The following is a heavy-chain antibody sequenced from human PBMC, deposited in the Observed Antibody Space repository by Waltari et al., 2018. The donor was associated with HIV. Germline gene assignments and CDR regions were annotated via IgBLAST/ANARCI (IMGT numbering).Heavy chain of an antibody. CDR3: ARDLSYYYGMDV. CDR1: GFSFSSYS. J-gene: IGHJ6*02. CDR2: IIGPIDYI. Sequence: EVRLVESGGGLVKPGGSLRLSCVVSGFSFSSYSMKWVRQAPVHGLELVSSIIGPIDYIDSVDSVKGRVTGSRDNAKNSLYLQMNSLRAEDSAIYYCARDLSYYYGMDVWGPGTTVIVSS. V-gene: IGHV3-21*01.